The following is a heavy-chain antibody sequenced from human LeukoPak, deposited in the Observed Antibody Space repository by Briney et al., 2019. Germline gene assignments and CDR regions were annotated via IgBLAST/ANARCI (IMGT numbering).Heavy chain of an antibody. D-gene: IGHD3-16*02. J-gene: IGHJ4*02. Sequence: GGSLRLSCAASGFTFSSYSMDWVRQAPGKGLEWVSSISSSGSHMYYADSVKGRFTISRDNAKNSLYLQMNSLRAEDTAVYYCARLTFGGVIGFDYWGQGTLVTVSS. V-gene: IGHV3-21*01. CDR2: ISSSGSHM. CDR3: ARLTFGGVIGFDY. CDR1: GFTFSSYS.